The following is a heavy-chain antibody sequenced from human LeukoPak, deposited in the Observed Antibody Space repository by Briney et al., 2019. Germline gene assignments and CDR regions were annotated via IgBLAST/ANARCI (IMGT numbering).Heavy chain of an antibody. CDR3: ARDQIAVAGTDYYYYMDV. Sequence: GGSLRLSCAASGFTFSSYAMSWVRQAPGKGLEWVSAISGSGGSTYYADSVKGRFTISRDNSKNTLYLQMNSLRAEDTAVYYCARDQIAVAGTDYYYYMDVWGKGTTVTVSS. V-gene: IGHV3-23*01. J-gene: IGHJ6*03. CDR1: GFTFSSYA. D-gene: IGHD6-19*01. CDR2: ISGSGGST.